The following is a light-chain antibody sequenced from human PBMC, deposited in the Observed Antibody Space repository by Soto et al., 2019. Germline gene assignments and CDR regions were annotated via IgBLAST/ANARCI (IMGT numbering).Light chain of an antibody. CDR2: DVT. CDR1: SSDVGDYNS. Sequence: QSVLTQPASVSGSPGQSITISCTGTSSDVGDYNSVSWYQHHPGKAPKLMIYDVTYRPSGVSNRFSGSKSGDTASLTISGLQTEDEADYYCNSYSRSSTPPSVFRTGTKLTVL. V-gene: IGLV2-14*03. J-gene: IGLJ1*01. CDR3: NSYSRSSTPPSV.